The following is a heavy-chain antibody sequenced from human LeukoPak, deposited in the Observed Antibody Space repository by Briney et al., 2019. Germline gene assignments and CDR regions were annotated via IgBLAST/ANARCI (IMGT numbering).Heavy chain of an antibody. CDR1: GGSISSYY. J-gene: IGHJ4*02. CDR3: AREGSGVVRGVLDY. D-gene: IGHD3-10*01. Sequence: SETLSLTCTVSGGSISSYYWSWIRQPAGKGLEWIGRIYTSGSTNYNPSLKSRVTISVDTSKNQFSLKLSSVTAADTAVYYCAREGSGVVRGVLDYWGQGTLVTVSS. V-gene: IGHV4-4*07. CDR2: IYTSGST.